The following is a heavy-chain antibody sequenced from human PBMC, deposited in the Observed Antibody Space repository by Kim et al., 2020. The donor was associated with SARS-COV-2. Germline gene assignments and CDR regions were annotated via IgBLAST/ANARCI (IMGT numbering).Heavy chain of an antibody. J-gene: IGHJ6*02. V-gene: IGHV4-59*13. D-gene: IGHD2-2*01. CDR2: IYYSGST. CDR1: GGSISSYY. CDR3: ARECTSCSPYGMGG. Sequence: SETLSLTCTVSGGSISSYYWSWIRQPPGKGLEWIGYIYYSGSTNYNPSLKSRVTISVDTSKNQFSLKLSSVTAADTAVYYCARECTSCSPYGMGGWGQGNTVTVSS.